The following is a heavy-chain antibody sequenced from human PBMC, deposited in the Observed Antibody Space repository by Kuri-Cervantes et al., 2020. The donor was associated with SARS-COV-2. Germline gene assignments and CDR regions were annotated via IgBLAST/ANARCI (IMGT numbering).Heavy chain of an antibody. J-gene: IGHJ4*02. V-gene: IGHV3-7*01. Sequence: GESLKISCAASGFTVSSNYMSWVRQAPGKGLEWVANIKQDGSEKYYVDSVKGRFTISRDNAKNSLYLQMNSLRAEDTAVYYCARAPSRWLLNLGFDYWGQGTLVTVSS. CDR3: ARAPSRWLLNLGFDY. CDR2: IKQDGSEK. D-gene: IGHD2-15*01. CDR1: GFTVSSNY.